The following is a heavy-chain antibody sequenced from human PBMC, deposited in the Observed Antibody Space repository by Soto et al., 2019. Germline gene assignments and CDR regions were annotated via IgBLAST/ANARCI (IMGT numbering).Heavy chain of an antibody. CDR2: ISYDGSNK. CDR3: ARGDRGGFDL. D-gene: IGHD3-10*01. CDR1: GFTFSSYA. V-gene: IGHV3-30-3*01. J-gene: IGHJ3*01. Sequence: GGSLRLSCAASGFTFSSYAMHWVRQAPGKGLEWVAVISYDGSNKYYADSVKGRFTISRDNAKNTVYLQMSSLRAEDTAIYYCARGDRGGFDLWGHGTMVTVSS.